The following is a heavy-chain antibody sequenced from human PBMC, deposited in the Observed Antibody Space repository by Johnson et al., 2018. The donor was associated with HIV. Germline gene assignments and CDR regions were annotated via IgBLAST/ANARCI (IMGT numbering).Heavy chain of an antibody. CDR1: GLTFSSYG. CDR3: AKDDNLGVWYSDAFDV. D-gene: IGHD6-19*01. Sequence: QEQLEESGGGVVQPGRSLRLSCADSGLTFSSYGMNWVRQAPGKGLEWLAAISFDGSKKNYADSVKGQFTISRDNSKNKLFLQMNSLRAEDTAVYYCAKDDNLGVWYSDAFDVWGQGTVVTVSS. CDR2: ISFDGSKK. V-gene: IGHV3-30*18. J-gene: IGHJ3*01.